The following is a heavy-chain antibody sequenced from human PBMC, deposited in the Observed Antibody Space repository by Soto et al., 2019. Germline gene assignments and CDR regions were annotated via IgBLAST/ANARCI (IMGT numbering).Heavy chain of an antibody. D-gene: IGHD3-10*01. CDR1: GYIYTNYG. V-gene: IGHV1-18*01. J-gene: IGHJ6*02. CDR3: XXDXLLELRGVLATYHYYILDV. CDR2: ISPYNGDT. Sequence: QVRLVQSGPEVRKPGASVKVSCTASGYIYTNYGVSWVRQAPGKGLEWVGWISPYNGDTHYSEKLQGRVTMSTETXXXXXXXXXXXXXXXXXXXXXXXXDXLLELRGVLATYHYYILDVWGQGTXVTVS.